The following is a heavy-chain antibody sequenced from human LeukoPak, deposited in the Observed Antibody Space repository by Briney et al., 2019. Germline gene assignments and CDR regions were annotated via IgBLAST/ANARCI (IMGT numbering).Heavy chain of an antibody. D-gene: IGHD3-3*01. CDR3: ARYGGAYDS. CDR2: MNPNCGNT. V-gene: IGHV1-8*03. Sequence: AAVKVSCKASGYTFTSYDINWVRQATGQGLEWIGRMNPNCGNTDHSQKLQERVTNTSNTSTSTAYMELSSLRSEDTAVYYCARYGGAYDSWGQGTLVTVSS. CDR1: GYTFTSYD. J-gene: IGHJ5*02.